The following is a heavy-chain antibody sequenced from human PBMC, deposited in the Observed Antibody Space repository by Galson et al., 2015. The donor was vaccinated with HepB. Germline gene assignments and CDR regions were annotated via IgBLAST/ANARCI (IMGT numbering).Heavy chain of an antibody. CDR3: ARFNGGAFDI. V-gene: IGHV1-69*13. D-gene: IGHD2-8*01. CDR1: GGTFSNYA. Sequence: SVKVSCKASGGTFSNYAISWVRQAPGQGLEWMGGIIPVFGTANYAQNFQDRVTITADESTSTAYMELSSLRSDDTAAYYCARFNGGAFDIWGQGTMVTVSS. J-gene: IGHJ3*02. CDR2: IIPVFGTA.